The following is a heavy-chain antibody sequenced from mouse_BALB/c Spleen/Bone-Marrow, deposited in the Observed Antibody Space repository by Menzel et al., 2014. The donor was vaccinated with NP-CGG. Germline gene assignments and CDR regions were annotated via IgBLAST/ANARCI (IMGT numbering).Heavy chain of an antibody. D-gene: IGHD2-3*01. J-gene: IGHJ4*01. CDR3: ARDDGYYEGAMDY. Sequence: EVQLVESGPGLVKPSQTVSLPCTVTGFSITTGNYRWNWIRQFPGNKLEWIGYIYYSGTITYNPSLTSRSTITRDTSKNQFFLEMNSLTAEDTATYYCARDDGYYEGAMDYWGQGTSVTVSS. CDR2: IYYSGTI. CDR1: GFSITTGNYR. V-gene: IGHV3-5*02.